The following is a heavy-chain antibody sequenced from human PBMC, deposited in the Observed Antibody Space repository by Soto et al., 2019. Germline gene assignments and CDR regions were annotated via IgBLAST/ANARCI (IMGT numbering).Heavy chain of an antibody. D-gene: IGHD2-15*01. CDR2: ISAYNGNT. J-gene: IGHJ4*02. Sequence: ASVKVSCKASGYTFINYGISWVRQAPGQGLEWMGWISAYNGNTNYAQKLQGRVTMTTDTSTSTAYMELRSLRSDDTAVYYCARDAPRNCSGGSCYFSLWGQGTLVTVSS. V-gene: IGHV1-18*01. CDR1: GYTFINYG. CDR3: ARDAPRNCSGGSCYFSL.